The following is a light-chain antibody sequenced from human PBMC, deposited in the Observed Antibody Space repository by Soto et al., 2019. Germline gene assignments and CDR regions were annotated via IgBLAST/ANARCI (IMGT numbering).Light chain of an antibody. CDR3: QQSYSTLYT. V-gene: IGKV1-39*01. CDR2: AAS. Sequence: DIQMTQSPSSLSASIGDRVTITCRASQSIGTSVSWHQQKSGRAPKLLIHAASTLQSGVPSRFSGSGSGTDFTLTISSLQPEDVAVYYCQQSYSTLYTFGQGTNLEI. J-gene: IGKJ2*01. CDR1: QSIGTS.